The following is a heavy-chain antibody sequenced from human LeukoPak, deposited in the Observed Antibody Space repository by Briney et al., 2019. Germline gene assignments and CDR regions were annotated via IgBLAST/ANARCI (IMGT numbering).Heavy chain of an antibody. CDR2: INHSGST. V-gene: IGHV4-34*01. J-gene: IGHJ6*03. CDR1: GGSISHYY. D-gene: IGHD6-19*01. Sequence: SETLSLTCAVYGGSISHYYWSWIRQSPGKGLECIGEINHSGSTNYNPSLKSRVTISVDTSKNQFSLKLSSVTAADTAVYYCARGREGAVAGYYYYYYMDVWGKGTTVTVSS. CDR3: ARGREGAVAGYYYYYYMDV.